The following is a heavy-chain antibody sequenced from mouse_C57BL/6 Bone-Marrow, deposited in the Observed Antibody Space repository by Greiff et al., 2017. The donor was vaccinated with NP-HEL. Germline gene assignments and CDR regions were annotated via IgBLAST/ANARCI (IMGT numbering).Heavy chain of an antibody. CDR1: GYTFTSYW. D-gene: IGHD2-4*01. J-gene: IGHJ4*01. V-gene: IGHV1-52*01. CDR2: IDPSDSET. CDR3: ARSTMITVWARDY. Sequence: QVQLQQPGAELVRPGSSVKLSCKASGYTFTSYWMHWVKQRPIQGLEWIGNIDPSDSETHYNQKFKDKATLTVDKSSSTAYMQLSSLTSEDSAVYYCARSTMITVWARDYWGQGTSVTVSS.